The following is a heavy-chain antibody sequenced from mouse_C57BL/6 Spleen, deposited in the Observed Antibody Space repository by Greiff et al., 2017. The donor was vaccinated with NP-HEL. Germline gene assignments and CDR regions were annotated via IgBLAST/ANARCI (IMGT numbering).Heavy chain of an antibody. V-gene: IGHV1-69*01. CDR1: GYTFTSYW. CDR3: ARSEGYGFAY. D-gene: IGHD2-3*01. J-gene: IGHJ3*01. CDR2: IDPSDSYT. Sequence: QVQLQQPGAELVMPGASVKLSCKASGYTFTSYWMHWVKQRPGQGLEWIGEIDPSDSYTNYNQQFKGKSTLTVDKSSSTAYMQLSSLTSEDSAVYYCARSEGYGFAYWGQGTLVTVSA.